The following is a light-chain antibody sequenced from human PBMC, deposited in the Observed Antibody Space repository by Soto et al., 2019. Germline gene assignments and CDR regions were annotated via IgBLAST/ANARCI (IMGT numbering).Light chain of an antibody. CDR2: EGS. J-gene: IGLJ1*01. V-gene: IGLV2-23*01. CDR1: SSDVGSYNL. CDR3: CSYAGRSSSSYV. Sequence: QSALAQPASVSGSPGQSITISCTGTSSDVGSYNLVSWYQHHPGKAPKLMIYEGSKRPSGVSNRFSGSKSGNTASLTISGLQAEDEADYYCCSYAGRSSSSYVFGTGTKVTVL.